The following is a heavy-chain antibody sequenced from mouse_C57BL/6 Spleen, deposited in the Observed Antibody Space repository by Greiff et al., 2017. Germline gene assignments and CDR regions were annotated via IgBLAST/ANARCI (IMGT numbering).Heavy chain of an antibody. V-gene: IGHV1-82*01. CDR2: IYPGDGDT. J-gene: IGHJ1*03. D-gene: IGHD1-1*01. CDR3: ARTVDWYFDV. Sequence: VQLQQSGPELVQPGASVKISCKASGYAFSSSWLNWVKQRPGKGLEWIGLIYPGDGDTNYNVKVKGKATLTADKSSSTASMQLSSLTSEDSAVYFCARTVDWYFDVWGTGTTVTVSS. CDR1: GYAFSSSW.